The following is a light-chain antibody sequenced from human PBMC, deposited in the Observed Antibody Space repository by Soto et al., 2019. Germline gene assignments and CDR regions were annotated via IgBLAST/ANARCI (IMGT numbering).Light chain of an antibody. CDR2: KAS. CDR3: QQYNSYWT. CDR1: QSISSW. V-gene: IGKV1-5*03. J-gene: IGKJ1*01. Sequence: DIQMTQSPSTLSASVGDRVTITCRASQSISSWLAWYQQKPGKAPKHLIYKASSLESWVPSRFSGSGSGTEFTLTISSLQPDDFATYYCQQYNSYWTFGQGTKV.